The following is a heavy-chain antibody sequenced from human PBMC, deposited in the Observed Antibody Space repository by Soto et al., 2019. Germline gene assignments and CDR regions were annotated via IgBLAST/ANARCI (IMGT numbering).Heavy chain of an antibody. CDR3: VEGRVSSGCNWFDP. D-gene: IGHD3-22*01. J-gene: IGHJ5*02. V-gene: IGHV3-23*01. CDR1: GFTFSIYA. CDR2: ISASGGYT. Sequence: EVQLLESGGGLVQPGGSLRLSCAASGFTFSIYAMSWVRQAPGKGLEWVSGISASGGYTNYADSVEGRFTISRDNSKNTLYLQRDSLRDEDTAIYYCVEGRVSSGCNWFDPWGQGALVTVSS.